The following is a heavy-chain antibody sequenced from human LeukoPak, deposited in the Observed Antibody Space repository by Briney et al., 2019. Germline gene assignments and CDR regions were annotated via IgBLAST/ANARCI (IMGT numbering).Heavy chain of an antibody. D-gene: IGHD3-22*01. J-gene: IGHJ6*02. CDR1: QLTFNIYP. V-gene: IGHV3-30-3*01. CDR3: AREPYDISGYGMDV. CDR2: IAYDGTNI. Sequence: TGGSLRLSCAASQLTFNIYPMHWVRQAPGKGLEWVATIAYDGTNIFYADSVRGRFTISRDNSKSALFLEMNSLRGEDTAVYYCAREPYDISGYGMDVWGQGTMVTVSS.